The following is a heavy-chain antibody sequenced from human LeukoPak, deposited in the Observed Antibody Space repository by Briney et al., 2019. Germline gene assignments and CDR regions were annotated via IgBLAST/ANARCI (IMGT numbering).Heavy chain of an antibody. CDR2: IIPIFGTA. CDR1: GGTFSSYA. CDR3: ARREVYSSGWHWFDP. D-gene: IGHD6-19*01. Sequence: ASVKVSCKASGGTFSSYAISWVRQAPGQGLEWMGGIIPIFGTANYAQKFQGRVTITADESTSTAYMELSSLRSEDTAVYYCARREVYSSGWHWFDPWGQGTLVTVSS. J-gene: IGHJ5*02. V-gene: IGHV1-69*13.